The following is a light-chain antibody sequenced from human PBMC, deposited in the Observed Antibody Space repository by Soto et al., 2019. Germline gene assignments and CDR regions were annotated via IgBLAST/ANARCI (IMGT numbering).Light chain of an antibody. CDR2: DVS. Sequence: QSALTQPRSVSGSPGQSVTISCTGTSSDVGGYNYVSWYQQLPGKAPKLLIYDVSNRPSGVPDRFSGSKSGNTASLTISGLQAEDEADYYCCSYAGSYTHVFGTGTKLTVL. J-gene: IGLJ1*01. CDR3: CSYAGSYTHV. CDR1: SSDVGGYNY. V-gene: IGLV2-11*01.